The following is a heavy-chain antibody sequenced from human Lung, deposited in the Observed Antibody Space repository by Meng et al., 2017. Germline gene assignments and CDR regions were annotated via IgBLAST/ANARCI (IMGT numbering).Heavy chain of an antibody. CDR3: ARRGMWMDTQNFNY. CDR1: CGTLNSING. Sequence: QVHVWESGPGLVELSVNLSLNCASSCGTLNSINGWSVFVQPARKGVDWSVEILHSGSTNYNCSAKSGETISVDKSKNQFSLKLSSVNAVETAVTYCARRGMWMDTQNFNYWGQGTLVTVSS. D-gene: IGHD1-26*01. J-gene: IGHJ4*02. CDR2: ILHSGST. V-gene: IGHV4-4*02.